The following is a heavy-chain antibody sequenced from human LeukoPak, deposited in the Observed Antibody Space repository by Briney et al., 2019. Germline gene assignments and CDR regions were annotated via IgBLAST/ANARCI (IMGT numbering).Heavy chain of an antibody. J-gene: IGHJ3*02. CDR2: IYYSGST. Sequence: SETLSLTCTVPGGSISSYYWSWIRQPPGKGLEWIGYIYYSGSTNYNPSLKSRVTISVDTSKNQFSLKLSSVTAADTAVYYCARPNPGAFEIWGQGTMVTVSS. CDR3: ARPNPGAFEI. V-gene: IGHV4-59*08. CDR1: GGSISSYY.